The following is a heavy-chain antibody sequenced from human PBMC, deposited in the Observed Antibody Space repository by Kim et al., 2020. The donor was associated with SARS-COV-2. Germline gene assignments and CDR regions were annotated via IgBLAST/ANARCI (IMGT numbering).Heavy chain of an antibody. Sequence: GGSLRLSCAASGFTFSRSWMNWVRQTPGKGLEWVANIKNDGNEKNYVDSVKGRFTISRDKSENSVYLQMNSLRAEDTAVYYCVKALGSRPEGYWGQGTLVTVSS. CDR2: IKNDGNEK. J-gene: IGHJ4*02. CDR1: GFTFSRSW. V-gene: IGHV3-7*01. CDR3: VKALGSRPEGY. D-gene: IGHD2-2*01.